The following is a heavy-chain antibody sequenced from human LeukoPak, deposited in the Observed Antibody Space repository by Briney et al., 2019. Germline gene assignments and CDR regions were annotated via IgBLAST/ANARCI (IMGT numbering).Heavy chain of an antibody. D-gene: IGHD1-26*01. CDR2: ITTGGSTT. Sequence: PGRSLRLSCAASGFTFSSYEMNWVRQAPGKGLEWVSYITTGGSTTHYADSVKGRFTISRDNAKNSLYLQMSSLRAEDTAVYYCASLDRGSYYSFDYWGQGTLVTVSS. V-gene: IGHV3-48*03. CDR1: GFTFSSYE. CDR3: ASLDRGSYYSFDY. J-gene: IGHJ4*02.